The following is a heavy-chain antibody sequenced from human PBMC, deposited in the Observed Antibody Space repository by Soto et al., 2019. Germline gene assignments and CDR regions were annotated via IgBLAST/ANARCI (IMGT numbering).Heavy chain of an antibody. Sequence: GASVKVSCKASGYTFTSYDSNGVRQATGQGLEWMGWMNPNSGNTGYAQKFQGRVTMTRNTSISTAYMELSSLRSEDTAVYYCARRGVDSPTDYWGQGTLVTVSS. CDR1: GYTFTSYD. CDR3: ARRGVDSPTDY. CDR2: MNPNSGNT. J-gene: IGHJ4*02. D-gene: IGHD2-8*01. V-gene: IGHV1-8*01.